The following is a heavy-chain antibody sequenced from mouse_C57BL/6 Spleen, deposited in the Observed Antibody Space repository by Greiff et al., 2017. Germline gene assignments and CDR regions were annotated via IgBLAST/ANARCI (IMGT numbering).Heavy chain of an antibody. Sequence: VQLHQSGAELAKPGASVKLSCKASGYTFTSYWMHWVKQRPGQGLEWIGYINPSSGYTKYNQKFKDKATLTADKSSSTAYMQLSSLTYEDSAVYYCAREEDSSGYEDAMDYWGQGTSVTVSS. J-gene: IGHJ4*01. V-gene: IGHV1-7*01. CDR3: AREEDSSGYEDAMDY. CDR2: INPSSGYT. D-gene: IGHD3-2*02. CDR1: GYTFTSYW.